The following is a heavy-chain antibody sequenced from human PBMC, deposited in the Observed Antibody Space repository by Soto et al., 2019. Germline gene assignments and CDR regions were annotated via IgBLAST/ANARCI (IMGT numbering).Heavy chain of an antibody. Sequence: EVQLVESGGGLAQPGRSLRLSCAASGFTFDDYAMHWVRQAPGKGLEWVSGISWNSGNIGYADSVKGRFSISRDNAKNSLYLQMXSLRPXDTAXYYCAKDFIAVXGTDVFDIWGQGTMVTVSS. V-gene: IGHV3-9*01. CDR3: AKDFIAVXGTDVFDI. J-gene: IGHJ3*02. D-gene: IGHD6-19*01. CDR2: ISWNSGNI. CDR1: GFTFDDYA.